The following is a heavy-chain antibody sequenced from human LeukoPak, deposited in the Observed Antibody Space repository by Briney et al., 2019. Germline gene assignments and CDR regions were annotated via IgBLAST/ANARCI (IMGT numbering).Heavy chain of an antibody. J-gene: IGHJ4*02. V-gene: IGHV3-15*01. CDR1: GFTFGDYA. CDR3: TTVSATGTPFL. Sequence: PGRSLRLSCTASGFTFGDYAMTWVRQAPGKGLEWVGRVKSKNDGGTTDFAAPVKGRFTISRDDSKDTVYLQMNSLKTEDTAVYYCTTVSATGTPFLWGQGTLVTVSS. D-gene: IGHD1-1*01. CDR2: VKSKNDGGTT.